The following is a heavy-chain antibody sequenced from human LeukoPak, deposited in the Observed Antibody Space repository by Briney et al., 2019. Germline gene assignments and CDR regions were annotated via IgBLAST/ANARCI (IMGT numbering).Heavy chain of an antibody. J-gene: IGHJ4*02. D-gene: IGHD3-10*01. CDR3: ARDDLTYYYGSGPVDY. V-gene: IGHV3-48*01. Sequence: PGGSLRLSCAASGFTFSSYSMNWVRQAPGKGLEWVSYISSSSSTIYYADSVKGRFTISRDNANNAPYLQMKSLRPEDTAVYYCARDDLTYYYGSGPVDYWGQGTLVTVSS. CDR2: ISSSSSTI. CDR1: GFTFSSYS.